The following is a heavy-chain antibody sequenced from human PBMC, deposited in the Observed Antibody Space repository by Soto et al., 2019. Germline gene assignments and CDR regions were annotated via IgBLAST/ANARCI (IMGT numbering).Heavy chain of an antibody. V-gene: IGHV4-59*01. D-gene: IGHD3-3*01. CDR2: IYYSGST. CDR3: ARVYDFWSGSNWFDP. CDR1: GGSISSYY. Sequence: SETLSLTCTVSGGSISSYYWSWIRQPPGKGLEWIGYIYYSGSTNYNPSLKSRVTISVDTSKNQFSLKLSSVTAADTAVYYCARVYDFWSGSNWFDPWGQGTLVTVSS. J-gene: IGHJ5*02.